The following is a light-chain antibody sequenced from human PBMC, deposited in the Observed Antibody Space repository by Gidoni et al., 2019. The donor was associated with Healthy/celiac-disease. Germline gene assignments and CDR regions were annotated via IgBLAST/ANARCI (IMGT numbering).Light chain of an antibody. J-gene: IGKJ4*01. CDR1: QSVSSY. Sequence: EIVLTQSPATLSLSPGERATLSCRASQSVSSYLAWYQQNPGQAPRLLIYDASNRATGIPSRFSGSGSGTVFTLTIISLEPEDFAVYYCQQRSNWPLTFGGWTKVEIK. CDR2: DAS. V-gene: IGKV3-11*01. CDR3: QQRSNWPLT.